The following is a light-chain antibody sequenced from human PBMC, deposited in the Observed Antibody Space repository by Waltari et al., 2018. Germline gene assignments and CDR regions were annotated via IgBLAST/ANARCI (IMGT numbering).Light chain of an antibody. CDR3: HSRDTISTRV. J-gene: IGLJ3*02. CDR2: GQD. Sequence: SSELTKDPAVSVALGQTVRITCQGDSLRRYYASWSQQRPGQAPRLVLYGQDNRPSGIPDRFSGSTSGDTASLTITGAQAEDEADYYCHSRDTISTRVFGGGTRLTV. CDR1: SLRRYY. V-gene: IGLV3-19*01.